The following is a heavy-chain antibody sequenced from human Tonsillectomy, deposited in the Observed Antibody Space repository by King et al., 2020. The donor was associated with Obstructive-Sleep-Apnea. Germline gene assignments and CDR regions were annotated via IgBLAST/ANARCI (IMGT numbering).Heavy chain of an antibody. CDR3: ARVGFGESYFDY. V-gene: IGHV4-31*03. D-gene: IGHD3-10*01. Sequence: QLQESGPGLVKPSQTLSRTCTVSGGAIRSGGYYWSWIRQHPGKGLEWSGDMYYSGSTYYNPSLKRRVTISVEKSKNQFSLKRSSVTAADTAVYYCARVGFGESYFDYWGQGTLVTVSS. CDR1: GGAIRSGGYY. CDR2: MYYSGST. J-gene: IGHJ4*02.